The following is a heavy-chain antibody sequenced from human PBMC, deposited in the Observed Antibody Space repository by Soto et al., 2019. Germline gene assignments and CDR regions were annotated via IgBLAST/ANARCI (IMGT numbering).Heavy chain of an antibody. D-gene: IGHD1-1*01. CDR3: ARDGTYNWV. CDR1: GFPVSTNY. Sequence: ELQLVASGGGLVQPGGSLRLSCAASGFPVSTNYLRGVRQAPGKGLEWFSLIFSVGDTYYADSVKGRFTISRDNSKNTLYLQMNSLRAEDTAVYYCARDGTYNWVGGQGILVTVSS. CDR2: IFSVGDT. J-gene: IGHJ4*02. V-gene: IGHV3-66*01.